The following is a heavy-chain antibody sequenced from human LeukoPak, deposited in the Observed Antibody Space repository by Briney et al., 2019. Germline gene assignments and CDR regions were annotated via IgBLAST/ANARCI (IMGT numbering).Heavy chain of an antibody. CDR2: INPNTGGT. D-gene: IGHD3-22*01. V-gene: IGHV1-2*02. J-gene: IGHJ5*02. CDR3: ARSVVGYYDSSGYSHGGWFDP. Sequence: ASVKVSCKASGYTFTGYFLHRMRQAPGQGLEWMGWINPNTGGTNYAQNFQGRVTMTRDTSISTAYMELSRLRSDDTAVYYCARSVVGYYDSSGYSHGGWFDPGAREPWSPSPQ. CDR1: GYTFTGYF.